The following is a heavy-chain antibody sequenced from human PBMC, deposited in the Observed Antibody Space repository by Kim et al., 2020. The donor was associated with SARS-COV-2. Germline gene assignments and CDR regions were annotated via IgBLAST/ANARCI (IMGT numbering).Heavy chain of an antibody. CDR2: IYYSGST. CDR1: GGSISSYY. D-gene: IGHD4-17*01. CDR3: ARHWRTTLLVGGMDV. V-gene: IGHV4-59*08. Sequence: SETLSLTCTVSGGSISSYYWSWIRQPPGKGLEWIGYIYYSGSTNYNPSLKSRVTISVDTSKNQFSLKLSSVTAADTAVYYCARHWRTTLLVGGMDVWGQGTTVTVSS. J-gene: IGHJ6*02.